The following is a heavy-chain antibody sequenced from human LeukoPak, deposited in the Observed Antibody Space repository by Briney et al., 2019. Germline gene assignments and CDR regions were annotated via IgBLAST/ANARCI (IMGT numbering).Heavy chain of an antibody. Sequence: GGSLRLSCAASGFTFSSYSMNWVRQAPGKGLEWVSSISSSSSYIYYADSVKGRFTISRDNAKNSLYLQMNSLRAEDTAVYYCARELMAAAGSPFDYWGQGTLVTVSS. D-gene: IGHD6-13*01. CDR3: ARELMAAAGSPFDY. CDR1: GFTFSSYS. CDR2: ISSSSSYI. J-gene: IGHJ4*02. V-gene: IGHV3-21*01.